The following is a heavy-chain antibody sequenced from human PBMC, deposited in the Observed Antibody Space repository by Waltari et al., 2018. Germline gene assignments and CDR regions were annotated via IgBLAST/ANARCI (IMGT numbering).Heavy chain of an antibody. J-gene: IGHJ4*02. D-gene: IGHD6-13*01. CDR3: ARVLGGGSSRYRYFDY. V-gene: IGHV1-69*12. Sequence: QVQLVQSGAEVKKPGSSVKVSCKASGGTFSSYAISWVRQAPGQGLEWMGGISPIFGTANYRQKFQGRVTITADESTSTAYMELSSLRSEDTAVYYCARVLGGGSSRYRYFDYWGQGTLVTVSS. CDR2: ISPIFGTA. CDR1: GGTFSSYA.